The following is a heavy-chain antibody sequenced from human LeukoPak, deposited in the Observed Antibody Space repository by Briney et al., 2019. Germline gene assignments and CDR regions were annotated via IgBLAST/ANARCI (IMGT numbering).Heavy chain of an antibody. CDR1: GFTFSSYA. D-gene: IGHD3-10*01. CDR2: ISGSGGST. Sequence: GGSLRLSCAASGFTFSSYAMSWVRQAPGKGLEWISAISGSGGSTHYADSVKGRFTISRDNSKNTLYLQMNSLRAEDTAVYYCAKAQSPLVRGVMPVDYWGQGTLVTVSS. J-gene: IGHJ4*02. CDR3: AKAQSPLVRGVMPVDY. V-gene: IGHV3-23*01.